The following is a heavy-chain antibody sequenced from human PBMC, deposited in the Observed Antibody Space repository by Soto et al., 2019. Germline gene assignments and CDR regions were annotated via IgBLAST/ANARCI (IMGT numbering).Heavy chain of an antibody. D-gene: IGHD2-2*01. V-gene: IGHV4-4*07. Sequence: SSETLSLTCTVSGGSISSYYWSWIRQPAGKGLEWIGRIYTSGSTNYNPSLKSRVTMSVDTSKNQFSLKLSSVTAADTAVYYCARAPRYCSSTSCYEPDYYYGMDVWGQGTTVTVSS. CDR1: GGSISSYY. CDR3: ARAPRYCSSTSCYEPDYYYGMDV. J-gene: IGHJ6*02. CDR2: IYTSGST.